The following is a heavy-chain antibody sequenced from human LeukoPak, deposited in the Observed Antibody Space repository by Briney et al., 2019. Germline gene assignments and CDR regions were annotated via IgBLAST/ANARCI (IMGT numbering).Heavy chain of an antibody. J-gene: IGHJ4*02. CDR3: ATVGSVGNCNSASCSFDY. CDR1: GLPFSIYG. CDR2: IWSDGITK. Sequence: TGGSLRLSCGASGLPFSIYGMNWVRQAPGKGLEWVAVIWSDGITKYYADSVRGRCTISRDNSKNTLYLQIDSLRAEDTAVYYCATVGSVGNCNSASCSFDYWGQGTLVTVPS. V-gene: IGHV3-33*01. D-gene: IGHD2/OR15-2a*01.